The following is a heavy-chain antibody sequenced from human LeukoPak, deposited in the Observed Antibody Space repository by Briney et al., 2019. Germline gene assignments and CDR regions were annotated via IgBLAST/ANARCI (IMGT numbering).Heavy chain of an antibody. J-gene: IGHJ4*02. CDR1: GGSISTYY. CDR2: ISSSGST. V-gene: IGHV4-4*07. Sequence: SETLSLTCTVSGGSISTYYWIWIRPPAGKGLEWIGRISSSGSTNYNPSLKSRVTMSLDTSTNQFSLRLNSVTAADTAVYYCARHRAGNYFDYWGQGTLVTVSS. CDR3: ARHRAGNYFDY.